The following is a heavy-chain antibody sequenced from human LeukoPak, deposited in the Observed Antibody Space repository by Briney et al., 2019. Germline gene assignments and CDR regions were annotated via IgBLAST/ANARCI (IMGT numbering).Heavy chain of an antibody. Sequence: SETLSLTCTVSGGSISSSSYYWGWIRQPPGKGLEWIGSIYYSGSTYYNPSLKSRVTMSVDTSKNQFSLKLSSVTAADTAVYYCARLGLGRDSYGNPYFDYWGQGTLVTVSS. CDR3: ARLGLGRDSYGNPYFDY. CDR1: GGSISSSSYY. D-gene: IGHD5-18*01. CDR2: IYYSGST. V-gene: IGHV4-39*01. J-gene: IGHJ4*02.